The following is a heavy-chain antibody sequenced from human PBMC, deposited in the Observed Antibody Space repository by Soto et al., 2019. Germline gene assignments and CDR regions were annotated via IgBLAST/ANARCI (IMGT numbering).Heavy chain of an antibody. V-gene: IGHV3-74*01. CDR2: INSDGSST. CDR1: GFTFSSYW. CDR3: VSGPYSSGWVLFDYYGMDV. Sequence: GGSLRLSCAASGFTFSSYWMHWVHQAPGKGLVWVSRINSDGSSTSYADSVKGRFTISRDNAKNTLYLQMNSLRAEDTAVYYCVSGPYSSGWVLFDYYGMDVWGQGTTVTVSS. D-gene: IGHD6-19*01. J-gene: IGHJ6*02.